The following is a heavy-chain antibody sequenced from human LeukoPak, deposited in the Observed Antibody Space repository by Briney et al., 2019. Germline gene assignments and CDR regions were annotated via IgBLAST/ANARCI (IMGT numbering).Heavy chain of an antibody. Sequence: GGSLRLSCAASGFTFSSYSMNWVRQAPGKGREWVSSISSSSSYIYYADSVKGRFTISRDNAKNSLYLQMNSLRAEDTAVYYCARGYCSSTSCYYYYYYMDVWGKGTTVTVSS. CDR3: ARGYCSSTSCYYYYYYMDV. CDR1: GFTFSSYS. J-gene: IGHJ6*03. V-gene: IGHV3-21*01. D-gene: IGHD2-2*01. CDR2: ISSSSSYI.